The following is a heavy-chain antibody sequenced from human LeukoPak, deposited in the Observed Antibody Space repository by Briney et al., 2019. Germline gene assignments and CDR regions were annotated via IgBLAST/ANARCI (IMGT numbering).Heavy chain of an antibody. Sequence: PSETLSLTCTVSGGSISSYYWSWIRQPPGKGLEWIGYIYYSGSTNYNPSLKSRVTISVDTSKNQFSLKLSSVTAADTAVYYCAKGRGFGEFDYWGQGTLVTVSS. CDR1: GGSISSYY. CDR3: AKGRGFGEFDY. D-gene: IGHD3-10*01. CDR2: IYYSGST. V-gene: IGHV4-59*01. J-gene: IGHJ4*02.